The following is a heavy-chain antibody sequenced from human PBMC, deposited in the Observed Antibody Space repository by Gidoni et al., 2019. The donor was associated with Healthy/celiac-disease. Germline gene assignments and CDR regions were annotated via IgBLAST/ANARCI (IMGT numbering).Heavy chain of an antibody. CDR2: IYYSGST. CDR3: ARLNGDYSRAPKGYYYYYMDV. J-gene: IGHJ6*03. V-gene: IGHV4-39*01. Sequence: QLQLQESGPGLVKPSETLSLTCTVSGGSISSSSYYWGWIRQPPGKGLEWIGSIYYSGSTYYNPSLKRRVTISVDTSKNQFSLKLSSVTAADTAVYYCARLNGDYSRAPKGYYYYYMDVWGKGTTVTVSS. CDR1: GGSISSSSYY. D-gene: IGHD4-17*01.